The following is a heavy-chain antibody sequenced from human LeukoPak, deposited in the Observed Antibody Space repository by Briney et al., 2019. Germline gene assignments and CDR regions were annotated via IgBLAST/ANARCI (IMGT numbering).Heavy chain of an antibody. J-gene: IGHJ4*02. CDR2: RWYDGNYK. D-gene: IGHD3-22*01. CDR1: GFTFSNYG. V-gene: IGHV3-33*01. Sequence: ATSPRLSCAASGFTFSNYGMHWVRQAPGKGLEWVAGRWYDGNYKYYADSVKGRFTISRDNSKNTLFLQMDSLRAEDTAVYYCARNYYDSSGYQEASFNYWGQGTLVTVSS. CDR3: ARNYYDSSGYQEASFNY.